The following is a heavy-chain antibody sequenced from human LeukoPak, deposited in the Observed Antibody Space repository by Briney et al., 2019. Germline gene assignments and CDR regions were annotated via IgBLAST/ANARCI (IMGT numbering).Heavy chain of an antibody. CDR1: GYTFTSYD. CDR2: INTNTGNP. V-gene: IGHV7-4-1*02. CDR3: ARFRLTGGGNAPHFDY. D-gene: IGHD2-15*01. Sequence: ASVKVSCKASGYTFTSYDINWVRQATGQGLEWMGWINTNTGNPTYAQGFTGRFVFSLDASVSTAYLQISSLKAEDTAVYYCARFRLTGGGNAPHFDYWGQGTLVTVSS. J-gene: IGHJ4*02.